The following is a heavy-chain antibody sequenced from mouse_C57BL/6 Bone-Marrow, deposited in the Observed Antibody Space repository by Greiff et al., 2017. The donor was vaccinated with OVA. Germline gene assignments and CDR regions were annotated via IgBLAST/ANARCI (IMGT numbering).Heavy chain of an antibody. Sequence: QVQLKQSGAELVRPGTSVKVSCKASGYAFTNYLIEWVKQRPGQGLEWIGVINPGSGGTNYNEKFKGKATLTADKSSSTAYMQLSSLTSEDSAVYFCARSDYYGSTPYWYFDFGGTGTTVTVSS. CDR1: GYAFTNYL. D-gene: IGHD1-1*01. V-gene: IGHV1-54*01. CDR3: ARSDYYGSTPYWYFDF. J-gene: IGHJ1*03. CDR2: INPGSGGT.